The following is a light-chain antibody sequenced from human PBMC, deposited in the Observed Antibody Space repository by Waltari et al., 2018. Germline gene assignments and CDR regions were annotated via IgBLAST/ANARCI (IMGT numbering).Light chain of an antibody. CDR3: CSYAGGSAFVV. J-gene: IGLJ2*01. CDR2: EGS. V-gene: IGLV2-23*03. Sequence: QSALTQPASLSGSPGQSITISCTGTSRDVGSSNLVSWYQQHPGKAPKLIIYEGSKRPAGFSNRFSGSKAGNTASLTISVLQAEDEADYHCCSYAGGSAFVVFGGGTKLTVL. CDR1: SRDVGSSNL.